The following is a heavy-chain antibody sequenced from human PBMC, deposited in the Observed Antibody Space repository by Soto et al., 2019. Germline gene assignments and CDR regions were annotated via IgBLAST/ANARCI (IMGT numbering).Heavy chain of an antibody. CDR2: INHSGST. D-gene: IGHD2-15*01. V-gene: IGHV4-34*01. CDR3: ASSRYCSGGSCLAEYFQH. Sequence: QVQLQQWGAGLLKPSETLSLTCAVYGGSFSGYYWSWIRQPPGKGLEWIGEINHSGSTNYNPSLKSRVTISVDTSKNQFSLKLSSVTAADTAVYYCASSRYCSGGSCLAEYFQHWGQGTLVTVSS. CDR1: GGSFSGYY. J-gene: IGHJ1*01.